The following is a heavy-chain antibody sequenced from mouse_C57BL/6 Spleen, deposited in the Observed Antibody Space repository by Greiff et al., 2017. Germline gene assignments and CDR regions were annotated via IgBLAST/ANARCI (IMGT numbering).Heavy chain of an antibody. Sequence: QVQLQQPGAELVRPGSSVKLSCKASGYTFTSYWMDWVQQRPGQGLEWIGNIYPSDSETHYNQKFKDKATLTVDKSSSTAYMQLSSLTSEDSAVYYCARRGLRAMDYWGQGTSVTVSS. D-gene: IGHD1-1*01. CDR1: GYTFTSYW. CDR2: IYPSDSET. CDR3: ARRGLRAMDY. V-gene: IGHV1-61*01. J-gene: IGHJ4*01.